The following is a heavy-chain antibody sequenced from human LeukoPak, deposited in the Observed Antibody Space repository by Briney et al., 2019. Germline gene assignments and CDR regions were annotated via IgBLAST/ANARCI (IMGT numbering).Heavy chain of an antibody. CDR3: ARSIVGATKLNYFDY. Sequence: GASVKVSCKASGYTFTSYGISWVRQAPGQGLEWMGWISAYNGNTNYAQKLQGRVTMTTDTSTSTAYMELRSLRSDDTAVYYCARSIVGATKLNYFDYWGQGTLVTVSS. CDR2: ISAYNGNT. J-gene: IGHJ4*02. V-gene: IGHV1-18*01. CDR1: GYTFTSYG. D-gene: IGHD1-26*01.